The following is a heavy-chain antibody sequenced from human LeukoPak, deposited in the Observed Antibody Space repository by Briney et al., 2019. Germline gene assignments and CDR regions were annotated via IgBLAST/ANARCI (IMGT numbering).Heavy chain of an antibody. D-gene: IGHD2-2*03. CDR2: ISWIGSST. J-gene: IGHJ3*02. Sequence: PGGSLRLSCAASGFTFDDYAMSWVRQGPGKGLEWVSGISWIGSSTGHADSVKGRFTISRDNAKNSLYLQMNSLRAEDTAVYYCASGMDIVVVPAAPAAFDIWGQGTMVTVSS. V-gene: IGHV3-20*04. CDR1: GFTFDDYA. CDR3: ASGMDIVVVPAAPAAFDI.